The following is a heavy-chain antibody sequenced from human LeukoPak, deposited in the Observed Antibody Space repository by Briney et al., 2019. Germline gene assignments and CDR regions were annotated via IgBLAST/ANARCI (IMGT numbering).Heavy chain of an antibody. J-gene: IGHJ4*02. CDR3: AKEDAPLGGRPVY. D-gene: IGHD3-16*01. CDR2: INSDGSNT. V-gene: IGHV3-74*01. CDR1: GFTFSNYW. Sequence: GGSLRLSCAASGFTFSNYWMHWVRQAPGKGLVWVSRINSDGSNTNYADSVKGRFTISRDNAKNTLYLQMNSLRAEDTAVYYCAKEDAPLGGRPVYWGQGTLVTVSS.